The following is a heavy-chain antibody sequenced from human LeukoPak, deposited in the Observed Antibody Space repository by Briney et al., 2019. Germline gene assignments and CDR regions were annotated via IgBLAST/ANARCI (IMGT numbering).Heavy chain of an antibody. CDR3: ARLGDCSGGSCYQKHDAFDI. Sequence: GASVKVSCKASGGTFSSYAISWVRQAPGQGLEWMGRIIPIFGTANYAQKFQGRVTFTTDESTSTAYMELSSLRSEDTAVYYCARLGDCSGGSCYQKHDAFDIWGQGTMVTVSS. V-gene: IGHV1-69*05. CDR1: GGTFSSYA. J-gene: IGHJ3*02. D-gene: IGHD2-15*01. CDR2: IIPIFGTA.